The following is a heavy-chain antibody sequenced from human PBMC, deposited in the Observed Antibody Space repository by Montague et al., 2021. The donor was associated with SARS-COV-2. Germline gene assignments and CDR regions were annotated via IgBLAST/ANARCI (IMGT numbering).Heavy chain of an antibody. Sequence: SETLSLTCTVSGGSISSSSYYWGWIRQPPGKGLEWIGSIYYSGSTYYNPSLKSRVTISVDTSKNQFPLKLSSVAAADTAVYYCASPTYYYDSSGSDAFYIWGQGTMVTVSS. V-gene: IGHV4-39*01. CDR3: ASPTYYYDSSGSDAFYI. D-gene: IGHD3-22*01. J-gene: IGHJ3*02. CDR1: GGSISSSSYY. CDR2: IYYSGST.